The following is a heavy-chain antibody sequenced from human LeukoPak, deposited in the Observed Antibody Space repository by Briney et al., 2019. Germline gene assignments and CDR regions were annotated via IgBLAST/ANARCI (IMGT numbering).Heavy chain of an antibody. CDR1: GFTFSSYW. V-gene: IGHV3-74*01. CDR2: INSDGSST. CDR3: ARAYDFWSGYPDY. J-gene: IGHJ4*02. Sequence: GGSLRLSRAASGFTFSSYWMHWVRQAPGKGLVWVSRINSDGSSTSYADSVKGRFTISRDNAKNTLYLQMNSLRAEDTAVYYCARAYDFWSGYPDYWGQGTLVTVSS. D-gene: IGHD3-3*01.